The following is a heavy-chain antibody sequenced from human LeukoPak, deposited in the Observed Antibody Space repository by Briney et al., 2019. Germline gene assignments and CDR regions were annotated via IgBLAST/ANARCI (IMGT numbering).Heavy chain of an antibody. V-gene: IGHV1-8*03. CDR3: ARMNYDFWSGTSHYYMDV. Sequence: GASVKVSCKASGYTFTSYDINWVRQATGQGLEWMGWMNPNSGNTGYAQKFQGRVTITRNTSLSTAYMEPSSLRSEDTAVYYCARMNYDFWSGTSHYYMDVWGKGTTVTVSS. D-gene: IGHD3-3*01. CDR2: MNPNSGNT. CDR1: GYTFTSYD. J-gene: IGHJ6*03.